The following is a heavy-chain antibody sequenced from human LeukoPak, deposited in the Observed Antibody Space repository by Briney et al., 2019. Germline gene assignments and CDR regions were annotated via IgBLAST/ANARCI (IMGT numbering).Heavy chain of an antibody. CDR1: GFTVSSNY. CDR2: IYSGGST. CDR3: ARVGIVVKARDY. J-gene: IGHJ4*02. D-gene: IGHD2-2*01. V-gene: IGHV3-53*05. Sequence: GGSLRLSCAASGFTVSSNYMSWVRQAPGKGLEWVSVIYSGGSTYYADSVKGRFTISRDNSKNTLYLQMNSLRAEGTAVYYCARVGIVVKARDYWGQGTLVTVSA.